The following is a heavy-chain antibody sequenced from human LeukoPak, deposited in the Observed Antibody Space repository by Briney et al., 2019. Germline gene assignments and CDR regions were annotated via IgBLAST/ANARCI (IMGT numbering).Heavy chain of an antibody. Sequence: GGSLRLSCAASGFTFSRYSMNWVRQAPGKELEWVSSISSSSSYIYYADSVKGRFTISRDNAKNSLYLQMNSLRAEDTAVYYCASGAAAGSFDYWGQGTLVTVSS. D-gene: IGHD6-13*01. CDR1: GFTFSRYS. J-gene: IGHJ4*02. V-gene: IGHV3-21*01. CDR3: ASGAAAGSFDY. CDR2: ISSSSSYI.